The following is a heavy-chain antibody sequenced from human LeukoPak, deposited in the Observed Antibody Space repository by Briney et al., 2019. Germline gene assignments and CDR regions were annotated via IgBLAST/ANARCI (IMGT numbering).Heavy chain of an antibody. V-gene: IGHV4-59*01. CDR3: ARAGAGGVTHDY. CDR1: GGAISSYY. J-gene: IGHJ4*02. Sequence: SETLSLTCTVSGGAISSYYWSWIRQPPGKGEEWIGYIYYSGSTNYNPSLKSRVTISVDTSKNQFSLKLSSVTAADTAVYYCARAGAGGVTHDYWGQGTLVTVSS. D-gene: IGHD5-18*01. CDR2: IYYSGST.